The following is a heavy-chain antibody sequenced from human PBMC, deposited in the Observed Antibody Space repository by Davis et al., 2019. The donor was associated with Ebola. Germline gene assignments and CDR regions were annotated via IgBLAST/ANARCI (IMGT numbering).Heavy chain of an antibody. D-gene: IGHD2-2*01. Sequence: GESLKISCAASGFTFSSYWMSWVRQAPGKGLEWVANIKQDGSEKYYVDSVKGRFTISRDNAKNSLYLQMNSLRAEDTAVYYCARDVLVVVPAALFYYYYGMDVWGQGTTVTVSS. CDR2: IKQDGSEK. CDR1: GFTFSSYW. CDR3: ARDVLVVVPAALFYYYYGMDV. J-gene: IGHJ6*02. V-gene: IGHV3-7*03.